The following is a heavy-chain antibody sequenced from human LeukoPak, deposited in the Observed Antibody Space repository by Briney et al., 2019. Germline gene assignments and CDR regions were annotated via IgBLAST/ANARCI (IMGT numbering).Heavy chain of an antibody. CDR1: GGSITSYY. Sequence: SETLSHTSTVSGGSITSYYSSSVRQTPRKGLEWIGYIYYSGGTDYNPSLKSRVTISLDTSKNQFSLKLGSVTAADTAVYYCASVLPFQLVNWGQGTLVTVSS. J-gene: IGHJ4*02. D-gene: IGHD6-13*01. CDR3: ASVLPFQLVN. CDR2: IYYSGGT. V-gene: IGHV4-59*12.